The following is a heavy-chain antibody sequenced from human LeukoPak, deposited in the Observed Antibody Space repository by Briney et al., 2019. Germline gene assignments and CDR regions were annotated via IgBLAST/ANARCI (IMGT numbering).Heavy chain of an antibody. CDR1: GFTFSSFG. Sequence: PGGSLRLSCAASGFTFSSFGMSWVRQAPGKGLEWVAFIRYDGSNKYYADSVKGRFTISRDNFKNMVYLQMSSLRAEDTAVYYCAFDYGDYGFCFDIWGQGTMVTVSS. CDR2: IRYDGSNK. J-gene: IGHJ3*02. D-gene: IGHD4-17*01. V-gene: IGHV3-30*02. CDR3: AFDYGDYGFCFDI.